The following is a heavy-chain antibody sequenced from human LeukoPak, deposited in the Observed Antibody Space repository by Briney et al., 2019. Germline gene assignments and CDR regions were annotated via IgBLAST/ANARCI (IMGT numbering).Heavy chain of an antibody. CDR2: INTNTGNP. CDR3: ARGSSIAAHRGDY. CDR1: GYTFTIYA. Sequence: ASVTVSCTASGYTFTIYAMNWVRQAPGQGREWMGWINTNTGNPTYAQGFTGRFVFSLDTSVSTAYLQISSLKAEDTAVYYCARGSSIAAHRGDYWGQGTLVTVSS. J-gene: IGHJ4*02. V-gene: IGHV7-4-1*02. D-gene: IGHD6-6*01.